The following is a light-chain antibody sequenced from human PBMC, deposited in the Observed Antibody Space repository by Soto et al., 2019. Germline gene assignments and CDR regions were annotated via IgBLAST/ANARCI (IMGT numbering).Light chain of an antibody. Sequence: EIVLTQSPATLSLSPGERASLSCGASESVSGSYLAWYQQKPGLAPRLLIYDASSRATGVPVRFSGSGSGTDFTLTISRLEPEDFAVYYCQVYANSPITFGGGTKVDSK. V-gene: IGKV3D-20*01. J-gene: IGKJ4*01. CDR3: QVYANSPIT. CDR2: DAS. CDR1: ESVSGSY.